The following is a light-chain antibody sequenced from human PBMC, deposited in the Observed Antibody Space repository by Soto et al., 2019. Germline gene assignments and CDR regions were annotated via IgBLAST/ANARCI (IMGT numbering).Light chain of an antibody. V-gene: IGLV2-11*01. J-gene: IGLJ2*01. Sequence: QSALTQPRSVYGSPGQSVTISCTGTSSDVGGYNYVSWYQQHPGKAPKLMIYDVSKRPSGVPDRFSGSKSGNTASLTISGLQAEDEADYSCCSYAGSSLVFGGGTKLTVL. CDR1: SSDVGGYNY. CDR3: CSYAGSSLV. CDR2: DVS.